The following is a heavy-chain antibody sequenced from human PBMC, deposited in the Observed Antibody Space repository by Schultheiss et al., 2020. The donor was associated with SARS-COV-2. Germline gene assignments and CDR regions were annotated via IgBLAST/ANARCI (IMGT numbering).Heavy chain of an antibody. Sequence: GESLKISCAASGFTFSSYDMHWVRQAPGKGLEWVSAISGSGGSTYYADSVKGRFTISRDNAKNTLYLQMNSLRAEDTAVYYCARELIAVAGDIGYYYYGMDVWGQGTTVTVSS. J-gene: IGHJ6*02. CDR3: ARELIAVAGDIGYYYYGMDV. D-gene: IGHD6-19*01. CDR1: GFTFSSYD. CDR2: ISGSGGST. V-gene: IGHV3-23*01.